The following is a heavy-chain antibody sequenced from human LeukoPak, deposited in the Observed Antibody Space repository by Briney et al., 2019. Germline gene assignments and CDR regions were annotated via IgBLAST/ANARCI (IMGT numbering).Heavy chain of an antibody. J-gene: IGHJ5*02. CDR2: IYHIGNT. V-gene: IGHV4-38-2*01. Sequence: SETLSLTCAVSGHSINSGYYWGWIRQPPGKGLEWIGSIYHIGNTYYNPSLKGRVTISVDTSKNQFSLKLSSVTAADTAVYYCARHGDYSNYLNWFDPWGQGTLVTVSS. D-gene: IGHD4-11*01. CDR3: ARHGDYSNYLNWFDP. CDR1: GHSINSGYY.